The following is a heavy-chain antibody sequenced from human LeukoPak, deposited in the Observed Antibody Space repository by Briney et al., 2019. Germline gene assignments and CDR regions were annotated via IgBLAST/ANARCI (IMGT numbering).Heavy chain of an antibody. CDR1: GGSISSSGYY. CDR2: IYYSGST. J-gene: IGHJ5*02. D-gene: IGHD2-15*01. Sequence: PSETLSLTCTVSGGSISSSGYYWGWIRQPPGKGLEWIGSIYYSGSTYYNPSLKSRVTISVDTSKNQSSLRLSSVTAADTALYYCARSSRSSHPISPWGQGILVTVSS. CDR3: ARSSRSSHPISP. V-gene: IGHV4-39*01.